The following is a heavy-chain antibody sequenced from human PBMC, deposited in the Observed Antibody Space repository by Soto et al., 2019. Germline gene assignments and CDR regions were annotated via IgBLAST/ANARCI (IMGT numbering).Heavy chain of an antibody. Sequence: GGSLRLSCAASGYTFSHYWMHWVRQAPGKGLVWVSRVNPDGTITTYAESVKVRFTISRENAKNTLYLKMNSLGVEDTALYYCSYDTFGDKHXWGQGTPVTVSX. J-gene: IGHJ4*02. CDR2: VNPDGTIT. V-gene: IGHV3-74*01. D-gene: IGHD3-9*01. CDR3: SYDTFGDKHX. CDR1: GYTFSHYW.